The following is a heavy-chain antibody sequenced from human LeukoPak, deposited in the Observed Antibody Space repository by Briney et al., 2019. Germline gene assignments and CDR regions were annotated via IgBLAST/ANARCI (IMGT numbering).Heavy chain of an antibody. CDR2: ISDSGGWT. Sequence: PGGSLRLSCAASGSTFTTYGMTWVRQAPGKGLEWVSAISDSGGWTCYADSVKGRFTISRDNSKNTLYLEMNSLRAEDTAVYYCARRGYMDVWGKGTTVTISS. J-gene: IGHJ6*03. CDR1: GSTFTTYG. CDR3: ARRGYMDV. V-gene: IGHV3-23*01.